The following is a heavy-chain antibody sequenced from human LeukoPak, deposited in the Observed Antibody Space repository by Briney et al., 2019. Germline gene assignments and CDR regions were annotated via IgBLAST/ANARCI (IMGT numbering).Heavy chain of an antibody. CDR3: ARMGEMATMGAFDI. CDR2: IKGDGSER. D-gene: IGHD5-24*01. J-gene: IGHJ3*02. CDR1: GFTFSTYW. V-gene: IGHV3-7*01. Sequence: PGGSLRLSCAASGFTFSTYWMTWVRQAPGKGLEWVGNIKGDGSERYYLDSVKGRFTISRDNAKNSLYLQMNSLRAEDTAVYYCARMGEMATMGAFDIWGQGTMVTVSS.